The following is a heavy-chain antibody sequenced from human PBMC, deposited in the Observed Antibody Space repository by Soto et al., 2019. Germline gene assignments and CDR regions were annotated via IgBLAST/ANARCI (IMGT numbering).Heavy chain of an antibody. CDR1: GGSFRNYY. J-gene: IGHJ5*02. V-gene: IGHV4-34*01. Sequence: PSETLSLTCGVYGGSFRNYYWIWVRQPPGKGLEWIGEVNHSGEATYNPSLQSRITISLDTSNSQFSLKLTSVTAADPAMYFCAGGGRLPRSWLDTWGQGTQVTVSS. CDR3: AGGGRLPRSWLDT. CDR2: VNHSGEA.